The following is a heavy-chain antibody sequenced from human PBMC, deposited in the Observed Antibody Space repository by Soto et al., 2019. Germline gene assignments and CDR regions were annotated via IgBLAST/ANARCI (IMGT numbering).Heavy chain of an antibody. CDR2: IRQDGSEK. D-gene: IGHD6-19*01. CDR1: GFTFSSYW. J-gene: IGHJ4*02. V-gene: IGHV3-7*05. CDR3: ARMRPIAVAGLFDY. Sequence: SLRLSCAASGFTFSSYWMSWVRQAPGKGLEWVANIRQDGSEKYYVDSVKGRFTISRDNAKNSLYLQMNSLRAEDTAVYYCARMRPIAVAGLFDYWGQGTLVTVSS.